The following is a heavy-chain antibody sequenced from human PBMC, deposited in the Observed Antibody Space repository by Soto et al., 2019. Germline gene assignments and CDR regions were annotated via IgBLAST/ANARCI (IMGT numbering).Heavy chain of an antibody. CDR2: ISGPGSVL. CDR3: ARGKYPGSVDV. Sequence: GSLSLSCVSSGFTFSDYYMHWMRQAPGKGLEWVSCISGPGSVLSYADSVKGRFTISRDNAKDSLFLQVNNLRAEDTALYYCARGKYPGSVDVWGQGTMVTVSS. V-gene: IGHV3-11*01. CDR1: GFTFSDYY. J-gene: IGHJ3*01.